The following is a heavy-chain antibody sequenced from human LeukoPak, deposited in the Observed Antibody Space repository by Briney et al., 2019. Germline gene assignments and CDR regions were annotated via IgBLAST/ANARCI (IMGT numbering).Heavy chain of an antibody. J-gene: IGHJ4*02. Sequence: SETLSLTCTVSGASISSYYCSWIRQPPGKGLEWIGYIYYSGSTNYNPALKSRVTISEDTSKNQISLKLSSVTAADTAVYYCARVRGYYDSSGYDYWGQGTLVTVSS. CDR2: IYYSGST. V-gene: IGHV4-59*01. CDR1: GASISSYY. D-gene: IGHD3-22*01. CDR3: ARVRGYYDSSGYDY.